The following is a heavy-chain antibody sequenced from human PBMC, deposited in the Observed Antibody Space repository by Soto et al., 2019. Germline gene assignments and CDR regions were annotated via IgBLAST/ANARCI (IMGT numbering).Heavy chain of an antibody. Sequence: SETLSLTCAVSGGSISSGGYSWSWIRQPPGKGLEWIGYIYHSGSTYYNPSLKSRVTISVDRSKNQFSLKLSSVTAADTAVYYCARQRSVAVTPWRFDPWGQGTLVTVSS. CDR2: IYHSGST. J-gene: IGHJ5*02. CDR3: ARQRSVAVTPWRFDP. CDR1: GGSISSGGYS. D-gene: IGHD2-21*02. V-gene: IGHV4-30-2*01.